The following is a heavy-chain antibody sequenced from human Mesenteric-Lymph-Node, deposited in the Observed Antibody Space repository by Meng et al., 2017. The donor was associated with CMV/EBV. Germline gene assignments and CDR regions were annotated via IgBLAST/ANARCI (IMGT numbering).Heavy chain of an antibody. Sequence: GGSLRLSCAASGFIFSSYAMNWVRQAPGKGLEWVSSISGSGGSPYYADSVEGRFTISRDNSKNTVHLQMNSLRVEDTAVYYCAKGDSASYYKSYFEYWGQGTLVTVSS. CDR2: ISGSGGSP. D-gene: IGHD3-10*01. CDR1: GFIFSSYA. J-gene: IGHJ4*02. CDR3: AKGDSASYYKSYFEY. V-gene: IGHV3-23*01.